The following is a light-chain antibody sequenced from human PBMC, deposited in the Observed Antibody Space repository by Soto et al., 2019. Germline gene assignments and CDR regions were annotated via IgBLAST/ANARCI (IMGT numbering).Light chain of an antibody. CDR1: QSLSYW. CDR3: QQYDRCPYT. J-gene: IGKJ2*01. Sequence: DIQMTQSPSTLSASVGDTVTITCRASQSLSYWLAWYQQKPGQAPKLLIHKASTLESGVPSRFSGSGSGTEFTLTISSLQPDDFATFYCQQYDRCPYTFDQGTKLEIK. V-gene: IGKV1-5*03. CDR2: KAS.